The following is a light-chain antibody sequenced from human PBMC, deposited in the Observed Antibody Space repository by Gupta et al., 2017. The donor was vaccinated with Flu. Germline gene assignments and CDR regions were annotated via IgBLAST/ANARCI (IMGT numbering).Light chain of an antibody. V-gene: IGLV2-14*01. CDR1: RRVAGSTKY. CDR3: SSQTSSNTLGV. CDR2: DAS. J-gene: IGLJ3*02. Sequence: ITIPCTRPRRVAGSTKYVSWNQPPAAQAPKLLIYDASNRGSGVTNRFSCSKYGNTASLTISGLQAEDEADYYCSSQTSSNTLGVFGGGTKLTVL.